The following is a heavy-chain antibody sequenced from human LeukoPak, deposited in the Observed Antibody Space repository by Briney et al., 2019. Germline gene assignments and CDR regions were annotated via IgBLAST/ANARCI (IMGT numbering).Heavy chain of an antibody. CDR1: GFTFSRNG. Sequence: GGSLRLSCAASGFTFSRNGMHWVRQAPGKGLEWVAVISYDGSNKYYVDSVKGRFTISRDNSKNTLYLQMNSLRAEDTAVYYCARDSTEDYDILTGSDYWGQGTLVTVSS. J-gene: IGHJ4*02. D-gene: IGHD3-9*01. V-gene: IGHV3-30*03. CDR3: ARDSTEDYDILTGSDY. CDR2: ISYDGSNK.